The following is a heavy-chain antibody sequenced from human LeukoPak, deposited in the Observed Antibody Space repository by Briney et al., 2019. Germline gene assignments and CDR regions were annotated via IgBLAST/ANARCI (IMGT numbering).Heavy chain of an antibody. J-gene: IGHJ3*02. CDR1: GYTFTGYY. Sequence: ASVKVSCKASGYTFTGYYMHWVRQAPGQGLEWMGWINPNSGGTNYAQKFQGRVTMTRDTSISTAYMELSRLRSEDTAVYYCARVADSSGYYYAFDIWGQGTMVTVSS. V-gene: IGHV1-2*02. D-gene: IGHD3-22*01. CDR3: ARVADSSGYYYAFDI. CDR2: INPNSGGT.